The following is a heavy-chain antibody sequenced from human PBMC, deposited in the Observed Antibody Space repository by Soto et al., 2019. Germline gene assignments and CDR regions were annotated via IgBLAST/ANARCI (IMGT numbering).Heavy chain of an antibody. D-gene: IGHD5-18*01. Sequence: EVQLVESGGGLIQPGGSLRLSCAVSGFTVRANYMSWVRQAPVKGLEWVSVIYSGDTTYYADSVKGRFIISRDISKNILYLQMNILRAEDTAVYYCHGYGYWGQGTLVTVSS. CDR1: GFTVRANY. CDR3: HGYGY. V-gene: IGHV3-53*01. J-gene: IGHJ4*02. CDR2: IYSGDTT.